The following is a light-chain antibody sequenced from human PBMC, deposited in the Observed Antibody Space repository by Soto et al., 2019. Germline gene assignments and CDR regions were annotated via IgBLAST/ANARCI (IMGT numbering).Light chain of an antibody. CDR2: EVS. V-gene: IGLV2-23*02. CDR3: CSYAGVSSYWV. CDR1: SSDVAAYNL. J-gene: IGLJ3*02. Sequence: QSALTQPASVSGSPGQSITISCTGTSSDVAAYNLVSWYQHHPGKAPKLMIYEVSKRPSGVSTRFSASKSGNTASLTISGLQAEDEADYHCCSYAGVSSYWVCGGGTKLTVL.